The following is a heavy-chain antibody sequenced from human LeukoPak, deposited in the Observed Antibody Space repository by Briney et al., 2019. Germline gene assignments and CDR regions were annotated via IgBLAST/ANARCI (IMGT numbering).Heavy chain of an antibody. J-gene: IGHJ4*02. CDR2: ISGSGANT. CDR1: GFTFSNCP. V-gene: IGHV3-23*01. CDR3: AKERVVGETGTVGFDF. Sequence: GGSLGLSCVASGFTFSNCPMSWVRQAPGQGLEWVTAISGSGANTYYSDSVKGRFTVSRDNPRNTLYVQMNNLRADDTAVYYCAKERVVGETGTVGFDFWGQGALVTVSS. D-gene: IGHD4-23*01.